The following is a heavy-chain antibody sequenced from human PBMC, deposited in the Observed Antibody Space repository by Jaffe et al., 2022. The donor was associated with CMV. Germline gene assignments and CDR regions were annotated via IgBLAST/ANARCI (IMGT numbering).Heavy chain of an antibody. J-gene: IGHJ6*02. Sequence: QVQLVQSGAEVKKPGASVKVSCKASGYTFTGYYMHWVRQAPGQGLEWMGWINPNSGGTNYAQKFQGRVTMTRDTSISTAYMELSRLRSDDTAVYYCARGSVVVAATPYYYGMDVWGQGTTVTVSS. CDR3: ARGSVVVAATPYYYGMDV. CDR1: GYTFTGYY. CDR2: INPNSGGT. D-gene: IGHD2-15*01. V-gene: IGHV1-2*02.